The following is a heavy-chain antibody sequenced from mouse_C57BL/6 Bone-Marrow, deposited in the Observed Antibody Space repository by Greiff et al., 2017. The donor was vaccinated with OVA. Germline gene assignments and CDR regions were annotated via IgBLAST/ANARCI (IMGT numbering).Heavy chain of an antibody. V-gene: IGHV1-52*01. CDR1: GYTFTSYW. Sequence: VKLQQPGAELVRPGSSVKLSCKASGYTFTSYWMHWVKQRPIQGLEWIGNIDPSDSETHYNQKFKDKATLTVDKSSSTAYMQLSSLTSEDSAVYYCASSYGNPRFLAYWGQGTLVTVSA. CDR2: IDPSDSET. J-gene: IGHJ3*01. D-gene: IGHD2-1*01. CDR3: ASSYGNPRFLAY.